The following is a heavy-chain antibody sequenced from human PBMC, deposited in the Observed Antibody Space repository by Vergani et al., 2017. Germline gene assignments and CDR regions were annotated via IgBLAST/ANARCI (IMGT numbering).Heavy chain of an antibody. Sequence: EVQLVESGGVVVQPGGSLRLSCAASGFTFDDYTMHLVRQAPGKGLEWVSLISWDGGSTYYADSVKGRFTISRDNSKNSLYLQMNSLRTEDTALYYCAKDDSSGGYGYFQHWGQGTLVTVSS. CDR2: ISWDGGST. CDR1: GFTFDDYT. J-gene: IGHJ1*01. V-gene: IGHV3-43*01. CDR3: AKDDSSGGYGYFQH. D-gene: IGHD6-19*01.